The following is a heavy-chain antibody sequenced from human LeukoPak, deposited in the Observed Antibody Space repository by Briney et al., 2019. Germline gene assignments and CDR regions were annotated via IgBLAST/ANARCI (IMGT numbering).Heavy chain of an antibody. D-gene: IGHD3-10*01. J-gene: IGHJ4*02. CDR3: ARDGEYYGSGSYYPDY. V-gene: IGHV4-59*01. CDR2: IYYSGST. Sequence: PSETLSLTCTVSGGSISSYYWSWIRQPPGKGLEWIGYIYYSGSTNYNPSLKSRVTISVDTSKNQFSLKLSSVTAADTAVYYCARDGEYYGSGSYYPDYWGQGTLVTVSS. CDR1: GGSISSYY.